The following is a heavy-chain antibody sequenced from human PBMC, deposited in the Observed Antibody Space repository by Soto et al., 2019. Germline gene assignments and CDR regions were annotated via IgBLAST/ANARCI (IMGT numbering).Heavy chain of an antibody. CDR2: IHPGDSDT. CDR1: GYSFASYW. D-gene: IGHD1-26*01. CDR3: ARRAGSYYDY. Sequence: PGESLKISCEGSGYSFASYWIGWVRQMPGKGLEWLGIIHPGDSDTRYSPSFQGQVTFSADKSFRTAYLQWSSLKASDTAMYYCARRAGSYYDYWGHGTLVTVSS. J-gene: IGHJ4*01. V-gene: IGHV5-51*01.